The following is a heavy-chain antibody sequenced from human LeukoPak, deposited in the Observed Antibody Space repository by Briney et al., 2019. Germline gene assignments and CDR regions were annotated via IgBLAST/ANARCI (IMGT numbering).Heavy chain of an antibody. Sequence: PSETLSLTCTISGGSISSYYWSWIRQPPGKGLEWVGYIYYSGSTNYNPSLKSRVTISVDTSKNQFSLKLSSVTAADTAVYYCASXCSXGSCYSDAFDIWGQGTMVTVSS. D-gene: IGHD2-15*01. CDR3: ASXCSXGSCYSDAFDI. V-gene: IGHV4-59*01. J-gene: IGHJ3*02. CDR1: GGSISSYY. CDR2: IYYSGST.